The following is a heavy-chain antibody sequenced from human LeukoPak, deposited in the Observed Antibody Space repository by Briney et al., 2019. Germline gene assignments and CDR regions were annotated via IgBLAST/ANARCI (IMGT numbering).Heavy chain of an antibody. CDR1: GGSISSYS. V-gene: IGHV4-59*01. J-gene: IGHJ4*02. CDR3: AGTDDYSNLPFDY. Sequence: SETLSLTCTVSGGSISSYSWSWIRQPPGKGLEWIGYIYYSGSTNYNPSLKSRVTISVDTSKKQFSLKLSSVTAADTAAYYCAGTDDYSNLPFDYWGQGTLVTVSS. CDR2: IYYSGST. D-gene: IGHD4-11*01.